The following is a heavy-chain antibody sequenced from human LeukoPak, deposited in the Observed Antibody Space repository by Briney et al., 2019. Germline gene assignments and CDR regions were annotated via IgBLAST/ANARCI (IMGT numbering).Heavy chain of an antibody. CDR3: ARRARDGYSWYYFDY. J-gene: IGHJ4*02. Sequence: SVKVSCKASGGTFSSYAISWVRQAPGQGLEWMGGIIPIFGTANYAQKFQGRVTITADESTSTAYMELSSLRSEDTAVYYCARRARDGYSWYYFDYWGQGTLVTVSS. CDR2: IIPIFGTA. V-gene: IGHV1-69*13. CDR1: GGTFSSYA. D-gene: IGHD5-24*01.